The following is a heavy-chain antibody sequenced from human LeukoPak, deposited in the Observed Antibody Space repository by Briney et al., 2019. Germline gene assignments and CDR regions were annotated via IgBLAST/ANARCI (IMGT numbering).Heavy chain of an antibody. CDR1: GFTFSSYA. V-gene: IGHV3-23*01. CDR3: AKDSDDLYYDSSRTPYTDY. J-gene: IGHJ4*02. Sequence: GGSLRLSCAASGFTFSSYAMSWVRQAPGKGLEWVSAISGSGGSTYYADSVKGRFTISRDNSKNTLYLQMNSLRAEDTAVYYCAKDSDDLYYDSSRTPYTDYWGQGTLVTVSS. D-gene: IGHD3-22*01. CDR2: ISGSGGST.